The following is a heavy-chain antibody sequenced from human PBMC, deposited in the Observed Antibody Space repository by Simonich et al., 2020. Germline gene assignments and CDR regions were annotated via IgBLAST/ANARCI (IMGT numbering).Heavy chain of an antibody. V-gene: IGHV1-2*02. J-gene: IGHJ3*02. CDR2: INPNSGGT. Sequence: QVQLVQSGAEVKKPGASVKVSCKASGYTFTGYDMHWVRQAPGQGLGWMGWINPNSGGTNYEQKFQGRVTMTRDTSISTAYMGLSRLRSDDTAVYYCARVRFEAFDIWGQGTMVTVSS. CDR3: ARVRFEAFDI. CDR1: GYTFTGYD.